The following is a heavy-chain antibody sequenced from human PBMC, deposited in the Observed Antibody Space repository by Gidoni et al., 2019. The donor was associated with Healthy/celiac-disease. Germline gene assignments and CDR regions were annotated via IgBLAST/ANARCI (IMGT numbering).Heavy chain of an antibody. J-gene: IGHJ4*02. CDR3: AGGGIAVAGPKDY. CDR2: ISSSSSYI. CDR1: GFTFSSYS. V-gene: IGHV3-21*01. Sequence: EVQLVESGGGLVKPGGSLRLSCAASGFTFSSYSMNWVRQAPGKGLEWFSSISSSSSYIYYADSVKGRFTISRDNAKNSLYLQMNSLRAEDTAVYYCAGGGIAVAGPKDYWGQGTLVTVSS. D-gene: IGHD6-19*01.